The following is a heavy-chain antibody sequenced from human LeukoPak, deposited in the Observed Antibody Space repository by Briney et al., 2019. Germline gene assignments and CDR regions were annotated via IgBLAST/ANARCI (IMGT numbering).Heavy chain of an antibody. J-gene: IGHJ4*02. Sequence: PGGSLRLSCAASGFTFSSYAMSWVRLAPGKGLEWVSAISGSGGSTYYADSVKGRFTIFRDNSKNTLYLQMNSLRAEDTAVYYCASQESGRGGSYNFGYWGQGTLVTVSS. V-gene: IGHV3-23*01. D-gene: IGHD1-26*01. CDR1: GFTFSSYA. CDR3: ASQESGRGGSYNFGY. CDR2: ISGSGGST.